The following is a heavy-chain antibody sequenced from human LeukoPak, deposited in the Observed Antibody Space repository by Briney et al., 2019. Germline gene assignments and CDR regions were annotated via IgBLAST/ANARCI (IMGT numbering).Heavy chain of an antibody. Sequence: SETLSLTCTVSGGPISNYCWSWVRQPPGKGLEWIGFIYTSGSSDYNPSLKSRVTMSVDTSKNQVSMELRFLTAADTALYYCATSYDAETAPYDLWGQGTLVTVSS. V-gene: IGHV4-4*09. CDR3: ATSYDAETAPYDL. CDR2: IYTSGSS. J-gene: IGHJ5*02. D-gene: IGHD3-3*01. CDR1: GGPISNYC.